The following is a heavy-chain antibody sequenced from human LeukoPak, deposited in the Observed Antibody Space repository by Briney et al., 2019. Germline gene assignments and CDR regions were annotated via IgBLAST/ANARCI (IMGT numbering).Heavy chain of an antibody. CDR2: ISWNSGSV. CDR1: GFTFDDYT. Sequence: GGSLRLSCAASGFTFDDYTMHWVRQAPGKGLEWVSGISWNSGSVGYADSVKGRFTISRDNAKNSLYLQMSSLRGEDTALYYCAKDRRNDFDYWGQGTLATVSS. J-gene: IGHJ4*02. D-gene: IGHD1-14*01. V-gene: IGHV3-9*01. CDR3: AKDRRNDFDY.